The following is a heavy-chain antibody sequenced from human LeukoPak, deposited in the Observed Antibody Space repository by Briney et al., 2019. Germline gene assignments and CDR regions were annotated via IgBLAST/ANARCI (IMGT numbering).Heavy chain of an antibody. Sequence: PSETLSLTCTVSGGSISSGDYYWSWIRQPPGKGLEWIGYIYYSGSTYYNPSLKSRVTISVDTSKNQFSLKPSSVTAADTAVYYCARVPLSSGYYGLDYWGQGTLVTVSS. J-gene: IGHJ4*02. CDR1: GGSISSGDYY. CDR2: IYYSGST. V-gene: IGHV4-30-4*01. CDR3: ARVPLSSGYYGLDY. D-gene: IGHD3-22*01.